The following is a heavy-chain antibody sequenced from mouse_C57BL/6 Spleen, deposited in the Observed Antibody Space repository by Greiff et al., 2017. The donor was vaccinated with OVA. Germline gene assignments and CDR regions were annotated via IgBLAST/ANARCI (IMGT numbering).Heavy chain of an antibody. V-gene: IGHV1-9*01. Sequence: VQLQQSGAELLKPGASVKLSCKATGYTFTGYWIEWVKQRPGHGLEWIGEILPGSGSTNYNEKFKGKATFTADTSSNTAYMQLSSLTTEDSAIYYCARSGIYYDYGAWFAYWGQGTLVTVSA. J-gene: IGHJ3*01. D-gene: IGHD2-4*01. CDR1: GYTFTGYW. CDR2: ILPGSGST. CDR3: ARSGIYYDYGAWFAY.